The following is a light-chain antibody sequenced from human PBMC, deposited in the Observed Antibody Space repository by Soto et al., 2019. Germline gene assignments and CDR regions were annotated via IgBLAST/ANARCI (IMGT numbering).Light chain of an antibody. J-gene: IGLJ3*02. CDR1: SGHSTYI. Sequence: QPVLTQSSSASASLGSSVKLTCILSSGHSTYIIAWHQQQPGTAPRFLMTLDRSGSYNRGSGVPDRFSGSSSGANRYLTISNLQFEDEGDYYCETWYSNTHKVFGGGTKLTVL. CDR3: ETWYSNTHKV. CDR2: LDRSGSY. V-gene: IGLV4-60*02.